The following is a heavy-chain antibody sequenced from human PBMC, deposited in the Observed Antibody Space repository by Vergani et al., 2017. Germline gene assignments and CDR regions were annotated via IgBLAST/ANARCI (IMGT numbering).Heavy chain of an antibody. J-gene: IGHJ6*02. CDR3: ASLPSDPIAGTEDTVVTPRWDYYYYGMDV. CDR1: GFTFSSYS. CDR2: ISGSGGST. Sequence: EVQLVESGGGLVKPGGSLRLSCAASGFTFSSYSMNWVRQAPGKGLEWVSAISGSGGSTYYADSVKGRFTISRDNSKNTLYLQMNSLRAEDTAVYYCASLPSDPIAGTEDTVVTPRWDYYYYGMDVWGQGTTVTVSS. V-gene: IGHV3-23*04. D-gene: IGHD4-23*01.